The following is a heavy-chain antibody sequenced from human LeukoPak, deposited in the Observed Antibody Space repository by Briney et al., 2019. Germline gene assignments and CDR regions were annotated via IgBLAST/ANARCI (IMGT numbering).Heavy chain of an antibody. Sequence: HPGGSLRLSCAASGFTFSGYAMSWVRQAPGKGLEWVSAISGSGGSTYYADPVKGRFTISRDNSKNTLYLQMNSLRAEDTAVYYCAKEEHYYDSSGYPFDYWGQGTLVTVSS. V-gene: IGHV3-23*01. CDR2: ISGSGGST. D-gene: IGHD3-22*01. CDR3: AKEEHYYDSSGYPFDY. J-gene: IGHJ4*02. CDR1: GFTFSGYA.